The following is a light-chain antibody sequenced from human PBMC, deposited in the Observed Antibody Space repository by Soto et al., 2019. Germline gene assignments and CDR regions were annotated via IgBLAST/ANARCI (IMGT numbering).Light chain of an antibody. CDR1: SGHSSYA. J-gene: IGLJ2*01. V-gene: IGLV4-69*01. CDR2: LDSDGSH. Sequence: QAVVTQSPSASASLGASVKLTCTLSSGHSSYAIAWHQQQPEKGPRYLMKLDSDGSHTKGDAIPDRFSGSSSGAERYLTISSXXXXXXXDYYCQTWGTGIHVVFGGGTKL. CDR3: QTWGTGIHVV.